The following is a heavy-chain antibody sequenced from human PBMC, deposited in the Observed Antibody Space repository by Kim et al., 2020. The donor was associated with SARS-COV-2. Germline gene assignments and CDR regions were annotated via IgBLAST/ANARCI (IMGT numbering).Heavy chain of an antibody. CDR3: ASGGGLAPYYYGMDV. J-gene: IGHJ6*02. Sequence: ASVKVSCKASGYTFTSYGISWVRQAPGQGLEWMGWISAYNGNTNYAQKLQGRVTMTTDTSTCTAYMELRSLRSDDTAVYYCASGGGLAPYYYGMDVWGQGTTVTVSS. D-gene: IGHD6-19*01. CDR2: ISAYNGNT. CDR1: GYTFTSYG. V-gene: IGHV1-18*01.